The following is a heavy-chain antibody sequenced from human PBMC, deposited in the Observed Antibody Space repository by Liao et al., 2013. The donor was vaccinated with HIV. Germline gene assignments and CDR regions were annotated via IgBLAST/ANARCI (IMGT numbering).Heavy chain of an antibody. CDR1: GGSISSYY. D-gene: IGHD4-17*01. CDR2: INHSGST. V-gene: IGHV4-34*02. Sequence: QVQLQSWGARLLKPSETLSLTCTVSGGSISSYYWSWIRQPPGKGLEWIGEINHSGSTYYNPSLKSRVTISVDTSKNQFSLKLSSVTAADTAVYYCARGGTTTVTTWSFGAFDIWGQGTMVTVSS. J-gene: IGHJ3*02. CDR3: ARGGTTTVTTWSFGAFDI.